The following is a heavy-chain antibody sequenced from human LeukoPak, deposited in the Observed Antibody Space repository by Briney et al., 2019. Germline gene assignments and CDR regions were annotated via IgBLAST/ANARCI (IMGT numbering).Heavy chain of an antibody. CDR2: IIPIFGTA. CDR3: ARGYSQLTYYMDV. CDR1: GGTFSSYA. D-gene: IGHD5-18*01. V-gene: IGHV1-69*13. J-gene: IGHJ6*03. Sequence: ASVKVSCKASGGTFSSYAISWVRQAPGQGLEGMGGIIPIFGTANYAQKFQGRVTITADESTSTAYMELSSLRSEDTAVYYCARGYSQLTYYMDVWGKGTTVTVSS.